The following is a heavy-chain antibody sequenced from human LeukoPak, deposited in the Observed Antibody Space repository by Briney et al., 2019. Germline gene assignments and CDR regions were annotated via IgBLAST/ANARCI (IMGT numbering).Heavy chain of an antibody. Sequence: SETLSLTCAVSGDSFSSHYWTWIRQSPGKGLEWIGYIYYSGSTNYNPSLKSRVTISVGTSKNQFSLKLSSVTAADTAVYYCARASEGPFDYWGQGTLVTVSS. CDR2: IYYSGST. CDR1: GDSFSSHY. V-gene: IGHV4-59*11. D-gene: IGHD1-14*01. J-gene: IGHJ4*02. CDR3: ARASEGPFDY.